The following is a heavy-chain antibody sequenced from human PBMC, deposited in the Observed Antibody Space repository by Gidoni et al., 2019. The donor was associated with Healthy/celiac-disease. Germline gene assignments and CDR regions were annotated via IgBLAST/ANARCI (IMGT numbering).Heavy chain of an antibody. J-gene: IGHJ3*02. D-gene: IGHD6-13*01. CDR3: ARDSLGQLVRAFDI. CDR1: GFTFSSYS. Sequence: EVQLVESGGGLVKPGGSLRLSCAASGFTFSSYSMNWVRQAPGKGLEWVSSISSSSSYIYYADSVKGRFTISRDNAKNSLYLQMNSLRAEDTAVYYCARDSLGQLVRAFDIWGQGTMVTVSS. V-gene: IGHV3-21*01. CDR2: ISSSSSYI.